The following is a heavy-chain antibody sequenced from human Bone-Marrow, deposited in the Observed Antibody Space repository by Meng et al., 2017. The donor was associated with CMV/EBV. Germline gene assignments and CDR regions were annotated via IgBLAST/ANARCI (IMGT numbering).Heavy chain of an antibody. CDR3: AKGVTDIVVVPAVDGMDV. D-gene: IGHD2-2*01. V-gene: IGHV3-33*06. Sequence: LSLTCAASGFTFSSYGMHWVRQAPGKGLEWVAVIWYDGSNKYYADSVKGRFTISRDNSKNTLYLQMNSLRAEDTAVYYCAKGVTDIVVVPAVDGMDVWGQGTTVTVSS. J-gene: IGHJ6*02. CDR2: IWYDGSNK. CDR1: GFTFSSYG.